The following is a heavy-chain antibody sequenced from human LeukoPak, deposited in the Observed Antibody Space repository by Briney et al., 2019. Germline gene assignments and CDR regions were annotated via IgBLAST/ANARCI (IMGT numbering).Heavy chain of an antibody. CDR1: GFTFSSYG. V-gene: IGHV3-30*02. CDR2: IRYDGSNK. CDR3: ARDYIGATALTFDP. J-gene: IGHJ5*02. D-gene: IGHD1-26*01. Sequence: GGSLRLSCAASGFTFSSYGMHWVRQAPGKGLEWAAFIRYDGSNKYYADSLKGRFTISRDNSKNTLYLQMNSLRAEDTAVYYCARDYIGATALTFDPWGQGTLVTVSS.